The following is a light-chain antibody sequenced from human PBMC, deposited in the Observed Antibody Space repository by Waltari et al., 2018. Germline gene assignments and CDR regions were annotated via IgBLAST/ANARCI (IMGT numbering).Light chain of an antibody. Sequence: QSVLTQPPSASGSPGQRVIISCSGSSSNIGRNPVNWYQQLPGTAPTLLIYSEDQRPSGVPERFSGSKSGTSASLGITGLLAEDEAVYHCSTWDDSLNGQVFGGGSKVTVL. CDR1: SSNIGRNP. CDR3: STWDDSLNGQV. V-gene: IGLV1-44*01. CDR2: SED. J-gene: IGLJ3*02.